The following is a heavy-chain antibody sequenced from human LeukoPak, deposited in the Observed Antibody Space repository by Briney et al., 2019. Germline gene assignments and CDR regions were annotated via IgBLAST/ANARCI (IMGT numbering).Heavy chain of an antibody. CDR1: GFTFSSYA. J-gene: IGHJ5*02. CDR2: ISGSGGSA. D-gene: IGHD6-13*01. V-gene: IGHV3-23*01. Sequence: GSLRLSCAASGFTFSSYAMGWVRQAPGKGLEWVSAISGSGGSAYYADSVKGRFTISRDNSKNTLYLQMNSLRGEDTAVYYCARDSSGSWPNWFDPWGQGTLVTVSS. CDR3: ARDSSGSWPNWFDP.